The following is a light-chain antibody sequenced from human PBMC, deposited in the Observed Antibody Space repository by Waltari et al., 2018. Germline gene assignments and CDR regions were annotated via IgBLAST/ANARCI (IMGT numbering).Light chain of an antibody. V-gene: IGKV3-15*01. J-gene: IGKJ3*01. CDR1: QSVSNN. Sequence: DIVMTQSPGTLSVSPGERATLSCRASQSVSNNVAWFQQKPGQAPRLLIYHASARATGVPARFSGSASGTEFTLTISSLQSEDFGVYYCQQYNNWPFTFGPGTKMAIK. CDR2: HAS. CDR3: QQYNNWPFT.